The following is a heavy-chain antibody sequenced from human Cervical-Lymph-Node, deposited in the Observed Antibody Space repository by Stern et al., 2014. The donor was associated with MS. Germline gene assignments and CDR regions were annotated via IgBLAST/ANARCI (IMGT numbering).Heavy chain of an antibody. CDR2: IHYSGTT. J-gene: IGHJ4*02. V-gene: IGHV4-30-4*01. CDR1: GGSISSAEYY. D-gene: IGHD5-24*01. Sequence: VQLQESGPGLVKPSQTLSLTCAVTGGSISSAEYYWSWIRQSPGKGLEWIGYIHYSGTTYYTPSLKSRVTISVDTSKNQFSLKLRSVTAADTAVYYCSRDADGYSLVFGYWGRGTLVTVSS. CDR3: SRDADGYSLVFGY.